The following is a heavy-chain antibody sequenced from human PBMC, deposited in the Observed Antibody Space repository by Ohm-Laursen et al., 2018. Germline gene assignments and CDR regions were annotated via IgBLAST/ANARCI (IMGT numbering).Heavy chain of an antibody. Sequence: SLRLSCAASGFTFSSYSMNWARQAPGKGLEWVSEIDRGGNGYYAESVKGRLTISRDNSKNTLYLQMNNLRAEDSAVYYCASYYGGYDPWGQGTLVTVSS. CDR1: GFTFSSYS. V-gene: IGHV3-53*01. D-gene: IGHD4-23*01. CDR3: ASYYGGYDP. J-gene: IGHJ5*02. CDR2: IDRGGNG.